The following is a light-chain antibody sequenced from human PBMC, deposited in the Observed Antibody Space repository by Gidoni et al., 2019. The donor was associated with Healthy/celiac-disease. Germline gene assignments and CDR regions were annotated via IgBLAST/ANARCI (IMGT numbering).Light chain of an antibody. CDR1: QGISSY. Sequence: AIPMTQSPSSLSASTGDRVTITCRASQGISSYLAWYQQKPGKAPKLLIYAASTLQSGVPSRFSGSGSGTDFTLTISCLQSEDFATYYCQQYYSYPFTFGPGTKVDIK. J-gene: IGKJ3*01. V-gene: IGKV1-8*01. CDR2: AAS. CDR3: QQYYSYPFT.